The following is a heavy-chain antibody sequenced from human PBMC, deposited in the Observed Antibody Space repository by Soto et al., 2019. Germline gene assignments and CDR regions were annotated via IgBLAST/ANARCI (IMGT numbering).Heavy chain of an antibody. CDR1: GYSFTSYW. J-gene: IGHJ6*02. D-gene: IGHD3-3*01. Sequence: GESLKISCKGSGYSFTSYWIGWVRQMPGKGLEWMGIIYPGDSDTRYSPSFQGQVTISADKSISTAYLQWSSLKASDTAMYYCARQGASDYDFWSGYSYYYGMAVWGQGTTVTVSS. CDR2: IYPGDSDT. CDR3: ARQGASDYDFWSGYSYYYGMAV. V-gene: IGHV5-51*01.